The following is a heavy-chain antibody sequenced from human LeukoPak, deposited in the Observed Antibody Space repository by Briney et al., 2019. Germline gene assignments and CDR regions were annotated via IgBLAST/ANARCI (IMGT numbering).Heavy chain of an antibody. Sequence: STYYADSVKGRFTISRDNSKNTLYLQMNSLRAEDTAVYYCAKAVYYYDSSGYYYTYYYFDYWGQGTLVTVSS. V-gene: IGHV3-23*01. J-gene: IGHJ4*02. CDR3: AKAVYYYDSSGYYYTYYYFDY. D-gene: IGHD3-22*01. CDR2: ST.